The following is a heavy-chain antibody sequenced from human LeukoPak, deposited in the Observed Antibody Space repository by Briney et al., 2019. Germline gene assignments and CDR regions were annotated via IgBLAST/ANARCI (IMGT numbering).Heavy chain of an antibody. V-gene: IGHV3-11*01. CDR2: ISSSGSTT. CDR1: GFPLSDYY. J-gene: IGHJ4*02. Sequence: GGSLRLSCAASGFPLSDYYMIWIRQAPGEGLEWVSYISSSGSTTHYADSVKGRFTISRDNAKNSLYVQMNNQRAEDTAVYYCARVPRSGGSIDYWGQGTLVAVSS. CDR3: ARVPRSGGSIDY. D-gene: IGHD6-19*01.